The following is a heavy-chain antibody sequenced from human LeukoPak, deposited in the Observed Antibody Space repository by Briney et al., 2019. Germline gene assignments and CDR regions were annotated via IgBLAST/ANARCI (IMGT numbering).Heavy chain of an antibody. D-gene: IGHD2-2*01. CDR2: INPSGGST. J-gene: IGHJ5*02. CDR3: AREIVVVPSAMGFDP. Sequence: ASVKVSCKASGYTFTTYYIHWVRQAPGQGLEWMGVINPSGGSTSLAQKFQARPTMTRDTSTSTVYMGLSGLSSEDTAVYYCAREIVVVPSAMGFDPWGQGTLVTVSS. V-gene: IGHV1-46*01. CDR1: GYTFTTYY.